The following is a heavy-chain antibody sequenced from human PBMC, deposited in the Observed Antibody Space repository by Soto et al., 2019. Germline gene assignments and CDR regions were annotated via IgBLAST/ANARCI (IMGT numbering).Heavy chain of an antibody. CDR2: ITTTSTYK. D-gene: IGHD2-2*01. CDR1: AFTFNNFP. J-gene: IGHJ6*02. Sequence: EVQLVESGGGRVKPGGSLRLSCVASAFTFNNFPMHWVRQAPGKGLQWLASITTTSTYKYYADSVKGRFSISRDNAKNSLYLELTNLRSEDTAVYYCAREKCSSTSCNHGMDVWGLGTTVTVSS. CDR3: AREKCSSTSCNHGMDV. V-gene: IGHV3-21*01.